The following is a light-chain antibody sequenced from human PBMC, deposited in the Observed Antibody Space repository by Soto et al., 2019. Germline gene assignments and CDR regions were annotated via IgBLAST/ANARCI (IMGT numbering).Light chain of an antibody. V-gene: IGLV2-8*01. CDR2: DVS. J-gene: IGLJ2*01. Sequence: QSALTQPPSASGSPGQSVTISCTGTSSDVGGYNSVSWYQHHPGKAPKLMIYDVSYRPSEVSSRFSASKSGNTASLTISGLQTEDEADYYCSSYSGSDAVIFGGGTKLTVL. CDR1: SSDVGGYNS. CDR3: SSYSGSDAVI.